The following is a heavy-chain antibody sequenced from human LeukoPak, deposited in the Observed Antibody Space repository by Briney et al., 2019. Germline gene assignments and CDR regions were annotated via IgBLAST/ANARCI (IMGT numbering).Heavy chain of an antibody. D-gene: IGHD6-13*01. J-gene: IGHJ4*02. Sequence: SETLSLTCTVSGGSISSYYWSWIRQPPGKGLEWIGYIYYSGTTNYNPSLKSRVTISVDTSKNQFSLKLTSVTAADTAVYYCARHGSSWTYFDYWGQGTLVTVSS. CDR3: ARHGSSWTYFDY. CDR2: IYYSGTT. V-gene: IGHV4-59*08. CDR1: GGSISSYY.